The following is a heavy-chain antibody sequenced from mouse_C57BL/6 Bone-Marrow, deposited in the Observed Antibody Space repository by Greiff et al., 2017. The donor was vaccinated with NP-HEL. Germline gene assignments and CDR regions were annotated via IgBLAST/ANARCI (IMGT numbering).Heavy chain of an antibody. V-gene: IGHV1-4*01. J-gene: IGHJ3*01. CDR2: INPSSGYT. CDR1: GYTFTSYT. D-gene: IGHD1-1*01. CDR3: ARAYAWFAY. Sequence: VQVVESGAELARPGASVKMSCKASGYTFTSYTMHWVKQRPGQGLEWIGYINPSSGYTKYNQKFKDKATLTADKSSSTAYMQLSSLTSEDSAVYYCARAYAWFAYWGQGTLVTVSA.